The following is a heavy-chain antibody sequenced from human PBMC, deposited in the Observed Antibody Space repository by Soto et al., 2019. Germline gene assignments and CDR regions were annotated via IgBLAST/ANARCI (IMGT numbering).Heavy chain of an antibody. J-gene: IGHJ4*02. CDR2: ISRSSDAI. Sequence: EVQLVESGGGLVQPGGSLRLSCAVSGFTFSKYNMHWVRQAPGKGLEWVSYISRSSDAIYYADSVKGRFTISRDNAENSLHLQMNNLRDEDTAVYYCARDGERGYDCDYWGQGTLVTVSS. CDR1: GFTFSKYN. CDR3: ARDGERGYDCDY. V-gene: IGHV3-48*02. D-gene: IGHD5-12*01.